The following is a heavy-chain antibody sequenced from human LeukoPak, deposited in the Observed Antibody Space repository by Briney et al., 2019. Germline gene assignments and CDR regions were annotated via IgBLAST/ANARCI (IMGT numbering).Heavy chain of an antibody. CDR3: ARTQVNYYDSSGYYGEIPYYFDY. V-gene: IGHV1-2*02. J-gene: IGHJ4*02. D-gene: IGHD3-22*01. CDR2: INPNSGGT. Sequence: ASVKVSCKASGYTFTGYYMHWVRQAPGQGLEWMGWINPNSGGTNYAQKFQGRVTMTRDTSISTAYMELSRLRSDDTAVYYCARTQVNYYDSSGYYGEIPYYFDYWGQGTLVSVSS. CDR1: GYTFTGYY.